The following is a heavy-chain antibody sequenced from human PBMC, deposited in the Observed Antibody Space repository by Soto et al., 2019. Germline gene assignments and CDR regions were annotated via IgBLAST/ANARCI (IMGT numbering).Heavy chain of an antibody. Sequence: PGGSLRLSCAASGFTFSNAWMSWVRQAPGKEQEWVGRIKSKTDGGTTDYAAPVKGRFTISRDDSKNTLYLQMNSLKTEDTAVYYCTTGPSTVTGEYYFDYWGQGTLVTVSS. CDR3: TTGPSTVTGEYYFDY. CDR1: GFTFSNAW. CDR2: IKSKTDGGTT. J-gene: IGHJ4*02. V-gene: IGHV3-15*01. D-gene: IGHD4-17*01.